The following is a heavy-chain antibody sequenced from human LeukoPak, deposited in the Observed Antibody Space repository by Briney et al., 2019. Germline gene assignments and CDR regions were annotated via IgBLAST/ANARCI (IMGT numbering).Heavy chain of an antibody. CDR1: GGSISSSSYY. CDR2: IYYSGST. D-gene: IGHD3-9*01. J-gene: IGHJ4*02. V-gene: IGHV4-39*01. Sequence: PSETLSLTCTVSGGSISSSSYYWGWIRQPPGKGLEWIGSIYYSGSTYYNPSLKSRVTISVDTSKNQFSLKLSSVTAADTAVYYCARTPEDILTGYDYWGQGNLVTVSS. CDR3: ARTPEDILTGYDY.